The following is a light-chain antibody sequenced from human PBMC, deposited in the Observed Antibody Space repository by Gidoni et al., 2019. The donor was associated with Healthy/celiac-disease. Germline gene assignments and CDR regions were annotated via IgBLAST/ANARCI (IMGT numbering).Light chain of an antibody. CDR2: GAS. V-gene: IGKV3-20*01. CDR1: QSVSSSY. Sequence: EIVLTHSPGTLSLSPGERATLSCRASQSVSSSYLAWYQQKPGPAPRLLIYGASSRATGIPDRFSGRGSGTDFTLTISRLEPEDFAVYYCQQYGSSPYTFGQGTKLEIK. CDR3: QQYGSSPYT. J-gene: IGKJ2*01.